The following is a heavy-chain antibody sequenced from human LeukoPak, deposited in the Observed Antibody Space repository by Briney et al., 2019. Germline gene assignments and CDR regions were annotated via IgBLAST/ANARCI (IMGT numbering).Heavy chain of an antibody. D-gene: IGHD3-22*01. CDR3: ARDFPYDSSGSHYFDY. V-gene: IGHV1-2*02. Sequence: GASVKVSCKASGYTFTGYYMHWVRQAPGQGLEWMGWINPNSGGTNYAQKFQGRVTMTRDTSISTAYMELSRLRSDDTAVYYCARDFPYDSSGSHYFDYWGQGTLVTVSS. CDR1: GYTFTGYY. CDR2: INPNSGGT. J-gene: IGHJ4*02.